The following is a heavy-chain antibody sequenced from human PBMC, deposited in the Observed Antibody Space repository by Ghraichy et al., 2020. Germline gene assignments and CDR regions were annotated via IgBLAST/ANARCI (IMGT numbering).Heavy chain of an antibody. J-gene: IGHJ5*02. V-gene: IGHV4-39*01. CDR1: GGSISSSSYY. CDR2: IYYSGST. Sequence: SETLSLTCTVSGGSISSSSYYWGWIRQPPGKGLEWIGSIYYSGSTYYNPSLKSRVTISVDTSKNQFSLKLSSVTAADTAVYYCASPIGYCSSTSPAGCWFDPWGQGTLVTVSS. CDR3: ASPIGYCSSTSPAGCWFDP. D-gene: IGHD2-2*01.